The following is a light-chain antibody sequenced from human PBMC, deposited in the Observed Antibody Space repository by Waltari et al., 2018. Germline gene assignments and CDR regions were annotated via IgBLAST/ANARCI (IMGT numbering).Light chain of an antibody. V-gene: IGLV3-9*01. Sequence: SYELTQPLSLSVALGQTARLTCGGNNIGSKNVHWYQQKPGQAPVLVIYRDAKRPSGIPERFSGSNAGNTATLTISGVQVGDEADYYCQVWHNSTAWIFGGGTKLTVL. J-gene: IGLJ2*01. CDR2: RDA. CDR3: QVWHNSTAWI. CDR1: NIGSKN.